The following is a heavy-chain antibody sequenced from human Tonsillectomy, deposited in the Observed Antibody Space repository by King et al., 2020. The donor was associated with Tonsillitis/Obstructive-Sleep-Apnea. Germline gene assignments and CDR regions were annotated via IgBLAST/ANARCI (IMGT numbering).Heavy chain of an antibody. CDR3: ARGGQCTNGVCFSMDV. D-gene: IGHD2-8*01. CDR2: INPSGFT. V-gene: IGHV1-46*01. CDR1: GYTFPSHY. Sequence: VQLVQSGAEMKEPGASVKVSCKASGYTFPSHYMHWVRQAPGQGLEWMGIINPSGFTRYAQKFQGRVTVTRDTSTNTVYMELSSLRFEDTAVYYCARGGQCTNGVCFSMDVWGKGTTVTVSS. J-gene: IGHJ6*03.